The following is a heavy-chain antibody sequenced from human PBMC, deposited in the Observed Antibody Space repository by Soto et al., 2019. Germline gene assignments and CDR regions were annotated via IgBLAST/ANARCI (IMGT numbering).Heavy chain of an antibody. V-gene: IGHV1-69*13. J-gene: IGHJ4*02. Sequence: SVKVSCKASGGTFSSYAISWVRQAPGQGLEWMGGIIPIFGTANYAQKFQGRVTITADESTSTAYMELSSLRSEDTAVYYCARGPWRLRQFDYWGQGTLVTVSS. CDR3: ARGPWRLRQFDY. D-gene: IGHD5-12*01. CDR2: IIPIFGTA. CDR1: GGTFSSYA.